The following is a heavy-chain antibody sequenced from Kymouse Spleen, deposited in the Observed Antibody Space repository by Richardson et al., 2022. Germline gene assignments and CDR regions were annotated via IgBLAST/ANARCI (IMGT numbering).Heavy chain of an antibody. J-gene: IGHJ4*02. V-gene: IGHV3-9*01. CDR1: GFTFDDYA. Sequence: EVQLVESGGGLVQPGRSLRLSCAASGFTFDDYAMHWVRQAPGKGLEWVSGISWNSGSIGYADSVKGRFTISRDNAKNSLYLQMNSLRAEDTALYYCAKDTIRYFDFSYFDYWGQGTLVTVSS. CDR2: ISWNSGSI. D-gene: IGHD3-9*01. CDR3: AKDTIRYFDFSYFDY.